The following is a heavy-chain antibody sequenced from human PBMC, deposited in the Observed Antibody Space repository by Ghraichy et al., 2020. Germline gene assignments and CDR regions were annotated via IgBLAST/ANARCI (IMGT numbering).Heavy chain of an antibody. Sequence: GGSLRLSCAASGFTFSSYWMSWVRQAPGKGLEWVANIKQDGSEKYYVDSVKGRFTISRDNAKNSLYLQMNSLRAEDTAVYYCARRSVVAPYYYYMDVWGKGTTVTVSS. J-gene: IGHJ6*03. D-gene: IGHD2-2*01. V-gene: IGHV3-7*01. CDR3: ARRSVVAPYYYYMDV. CDR2: IKQDGSEK. CDR1: GFTFSSYW.